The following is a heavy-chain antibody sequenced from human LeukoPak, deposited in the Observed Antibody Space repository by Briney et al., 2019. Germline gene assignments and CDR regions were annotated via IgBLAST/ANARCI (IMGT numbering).Heavy chain of an antibody. CDR3: ARRNPMTQDAFDI. J-gene: IGHJ3*02. Sequence: GESLKISCKGSGYSFSNYWIGWVRQMPGKGLEWMGIIHPGDSDTRYSPSVQGHVTFSADKSISSAYVQWSSLKASDSAMYYCARRNPMTQDAFDIWGQGTMVTVSS. CDR2: IHPGDSDT. D-gene: IGHD3-22*01. CDR1: GYSFSNYW. V-gene: IGHV5-51*01.